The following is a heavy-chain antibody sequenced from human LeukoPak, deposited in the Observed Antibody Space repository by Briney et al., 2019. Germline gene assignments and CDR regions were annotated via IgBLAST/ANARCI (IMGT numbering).Heavy chain of an antibody. V-gene: IGHV4-59*03. J-gene: IGHJ4*02. CDR3: AQYFAASGESYLDY. CDR2: VYYTGRT. Sequence: PSETLSLTCTVSGGSISGYYWSWIRQPPGKGLEWIGYVYYTGRTHYLPSLRSRVTMSVDTSKNQFSLNLNSVTAADTAVYYCAQYFAASGESYLDYWGQGSLVTVSS. CDR1: GGSISGYY. D-gene: IGHD3-16*02.